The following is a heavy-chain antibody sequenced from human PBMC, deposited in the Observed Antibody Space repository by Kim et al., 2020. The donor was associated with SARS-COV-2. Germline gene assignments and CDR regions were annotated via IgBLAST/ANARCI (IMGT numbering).Heavy chain of an antibody. J-gene: IGHJ6*02. Sequence: LKGRFSISRETTKNTLYLQMNTLGAEDTAVYYCARITVTTLYYSYGMDVWGQGTTVTVSS. D-gene: IGHD4-17*01. CDR3: ARITVTTLYYSYGMDV. V-gene: IGHV3-53*01.